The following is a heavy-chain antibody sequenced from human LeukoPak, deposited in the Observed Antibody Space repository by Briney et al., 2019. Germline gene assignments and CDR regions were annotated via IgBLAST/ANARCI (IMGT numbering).Heavy chain of an antibody. CDR1: GGSISSYY. CDR2: IYYSGST. D-gene: IGHD3-10*01. J-gene: IGHJ4*02. Sequence: SETLSLICTVSGGSISSYYWSWIRQPPGKGLEWIGYIYYSGSTNYNPSLKSRVTISVDTSKNQFSLKLSSVTAADTAVYYCAIGGSGSYFVPDYWGQGTLVTVSS. V-gene: IGHV4-59*01. CDR3: AIGGSGSYFVPDY.